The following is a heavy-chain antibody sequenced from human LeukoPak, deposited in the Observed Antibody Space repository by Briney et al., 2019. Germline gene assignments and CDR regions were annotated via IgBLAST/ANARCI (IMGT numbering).Heavy chain of an antibody. V-gene: IGHV4-39*01. CDR2: IYYSGST. CDR1: GGSISSSSYY. J-gene: IGHJ5*02. Sequence: SETLSLTCTVSGGSISSSSYYWGWIRQPPGTGLEWIGSIYYSGSTYYNPSLKSRVTISVDTSKNQFSLKLSSVTAADTAVYYCARHGRRSPRSNWFDPWGQGTLVTVSS. D-gene: IGHD3-10*01. CDR3: ARHGRRSPRSNWFDP.